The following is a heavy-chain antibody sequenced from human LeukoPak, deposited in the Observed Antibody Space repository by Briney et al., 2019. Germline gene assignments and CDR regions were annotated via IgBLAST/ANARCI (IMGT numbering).Heavy chain of an antibody. CDR2: INPNSGGT. CDR3: AREAVPAAYYYYYYMDV. D-gene: IGHD2-2*01. J-gene: IGHJ6*03. Sequence: ASVKVSCKAPGYTFTGYYMHWVRQAPGQGLEWMGWINPNSGGTNYAQKFQGRVTMTRDTSISTAYMELSRLRSDDTAVYYCAREAVPAAYYYYYYMDVWGKGTTVTVSS. V-gene: IGHV1-2*02. CDR1: GYTFTGYY.